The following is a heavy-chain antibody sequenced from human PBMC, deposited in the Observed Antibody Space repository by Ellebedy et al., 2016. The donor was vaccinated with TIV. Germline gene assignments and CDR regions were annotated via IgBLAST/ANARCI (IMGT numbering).Heavy chain of an antibody. CDR3: ARGFRFGMDV. V-gene: IGHV3-66*01. J-gene: IGHJ6*02. CDR1: GFTVSSVY. CDR2: IYSDAAT. Sequence: GESLKISCAASGFTVSSVYVSWVRQAPGQGLEWLSVIYSDAATYYADSVQGRFTISRDNSKNTLYLQMNSLRAEDTAVYYCARGFRFGMDVWGQGTTVTVSS. D-gene: IGHD3-10*01.